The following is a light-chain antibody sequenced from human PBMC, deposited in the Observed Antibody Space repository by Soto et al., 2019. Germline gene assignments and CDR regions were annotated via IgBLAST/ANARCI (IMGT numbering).Light chain of an antibody. CDR3: QSYDSSLSGDV. Sequence: QSVLTQPPSVSEVPGQRVTISCTGSSSNIGAGYEAHWYQQVPGTAPKLLIYENNNRPSGVPDRFSGSKSGTSASLAITGLQAEDEAEYYCQSYDSSLSGDVFGTGTKVTVL. V-gene: IGLV1-40*01. CDR2: ENN. J-gene: IGLJ1*01. CDR1: SSNIGAGYE.